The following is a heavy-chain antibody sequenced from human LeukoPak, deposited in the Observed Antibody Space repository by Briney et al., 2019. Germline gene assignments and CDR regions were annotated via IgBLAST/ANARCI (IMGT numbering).Heavy chain of an antibody. V-gene: IGHV3-53*01. J-gene: IGHJ4*02. CDR3: ARDGIGYGSGSYDY. CDR1: GFTVSSKY. Sequence: GGSLRLSCAASGFTVSSKYMTWVRQAPGKGLEWVSVIYSGGSTYYADSVKGRFTISRDNSKNTLYLQMNSLRAEDTAVYYCARDGIGYGSGSYDYWGQGTLVTVSS. CDR2: IYSGGST. D-gene: IGHD3-10*01.